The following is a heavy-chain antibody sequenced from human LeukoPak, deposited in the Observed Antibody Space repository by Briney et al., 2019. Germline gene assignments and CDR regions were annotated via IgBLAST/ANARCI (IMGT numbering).Heavy chain of an antibody. CDR2: INNRGSST. CDR1: GFTFSSYT. V-gene: IGHV3-23*01. CDR3: AKERQTGDYFTSDY. J-gene: IGHJ4*02. D-gene: IGHD4-17*01. Sequence: PGGSLRLSCAASGFTFSSYTMSWVRQAPGEGLEWLSAINNRGSSTYYAGSVKDRFTISRDNSENTLYLQMNSLTADDTAVYFCAKERQTGDYFTSDYWGQGTLVTVSS.